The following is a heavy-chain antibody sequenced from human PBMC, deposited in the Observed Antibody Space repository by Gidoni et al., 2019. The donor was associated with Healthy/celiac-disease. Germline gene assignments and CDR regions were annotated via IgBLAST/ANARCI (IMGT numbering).Heavy chain of an antibody. Sequence: QVQLVQSGAEVKKSGASVKVSCKASGYPFTSSGISWVRQAPGQGLEWMVWISAYNGNTNYAQKLQGRVTMTTDTSTSTAYMELRSLRSDDTAVYYCARMTTGRKPNYYYYGMDVWGQGTTVTVSS. V-gene: IGHV1-18*01. CDR1: GYPFTSSG. J-gene: IGHJ6*02. CDR2: ISAYNGNT. CDR3: ARMTTGRKPNYYYYGMDV. D-gene: IGHD1-1*01.